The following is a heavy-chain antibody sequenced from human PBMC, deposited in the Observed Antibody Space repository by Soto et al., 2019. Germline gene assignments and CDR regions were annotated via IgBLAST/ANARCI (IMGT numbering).Heavy chain of an antibody. V-gene: IGHV3-73*01. CDR1: GFTFIGSA. D-gene: IGHD3-22*01. Sequence: GGSLRLSCAASGFTFIGSARHWVRQASGKGLEWVGRIRSKANSYATAYAASVKGRFTISRDDSKNTAYLQMNSLKTEDTAVYYCTSSEEWLFLYYFDYWGQGTLVTVSS. CDR3: TSSEEWLFLYYFDY. J-gene: IGHJ4*02. CDR2: IRSKANSYAT.